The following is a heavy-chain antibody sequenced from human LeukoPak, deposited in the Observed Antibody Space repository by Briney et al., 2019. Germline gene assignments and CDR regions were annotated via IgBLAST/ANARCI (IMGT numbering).Heavy chain of an antibody. CDR3: ARDDNWGFDY. V-gene: IGHV3-7*01. J-gene: IGHJ4*02. Sequence: GGSLRLSCVVSGFTFGTYWMSWVRQAPGKGLECVATIKQDGSVKNYGDSVQGRFTISRDNAKNSLYLQMHSLRVEDTAVYYCARDDNWGFDYWGQGALVTVSS. CDR1: GFTFGTYW. CDR2: IKQDGSVK. D-gene: IGHD7-27*01.